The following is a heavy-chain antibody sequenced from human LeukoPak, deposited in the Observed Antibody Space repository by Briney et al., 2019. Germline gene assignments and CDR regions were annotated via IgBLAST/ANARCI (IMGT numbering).Heavy chain of an antibody. CDR2: ISAGNGNT. CDR3: ARDSGSGNSDY. D-gene: IGHD1-26*01. Sequence: ASVNVSCKASGYTFTIYAIHWVRQAPGQRLEWMGWISAGNGNTKYSQNFQGRVTFISNTSATTAFMELSSLRSEDAAVYYCARDSGSGNSDYWGQGTLVTVSS. J-gene: IGHJ4*02. CDR1: GYTFTIYA. V-gene: IGHV1-3*01.